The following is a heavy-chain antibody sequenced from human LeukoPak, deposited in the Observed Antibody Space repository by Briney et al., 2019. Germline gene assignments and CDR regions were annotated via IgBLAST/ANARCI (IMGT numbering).Heavy chain of an antibody. D-gene: IGHD6-19*01. CDR3: ARGEGVRIAVAGTLDY. CDR1: GFTFSSYA. J-gene: IGHJ4*02. CDR2: ISGSGGST. V-gene: IGHV3-23*01. Sequence: GGSLRLSCAASGFTFSSYAMSWVRQAPGKGLEWVSAISGSGGSTYYADSVKGRFTISRDNSKNTLYLQMNSLRAEDTAVYYCARGEGVRIAVAGTLDYWGQGTLVTVSS.